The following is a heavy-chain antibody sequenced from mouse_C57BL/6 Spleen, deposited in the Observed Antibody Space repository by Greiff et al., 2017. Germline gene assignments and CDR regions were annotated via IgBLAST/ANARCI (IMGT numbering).Heavy chain of an antibody. CDR2: ISGGSSTI. CDR1: GFTFSDYG. CDR3: ARSPNWDYFDY. Sequence: EVKVVESGGGLVKPGGSLKLSCAASGFTFSDYGMHWVRQAPEKGLEWVAYISGGSSTIYYADTVKGRCTISRDNAKNTLFLQMTSLRSEDTAMYYCARSPNWDYFDYWGQGTTLTVSS. V-gene: IGHV5-17*01. J-gene: IGHJ2*01. D-gene: IGHD4-1*01.